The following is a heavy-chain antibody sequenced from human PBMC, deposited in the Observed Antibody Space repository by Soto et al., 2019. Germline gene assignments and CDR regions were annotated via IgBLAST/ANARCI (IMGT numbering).Heavy chain of an antibody. V-gene: IGHV1-18*01. J-gene: IGHJ6*02. CDR2: ISAYNGNT. CDR3: ASTFSSSRDYYYYGMDV. Sequence: QVQLVQSGAEVKKPGASVKVSCKASGYTFTSYGISWVRQAPGQGLEWMGWISAYNGNTNYAQKLQGRVTMTTDTSTSTAYMELRSLRSDDTAVYYCASTFSSSRDYYYYGMDVWGQGTTVTVSS. D-gene: IGHD6-6*01. CDR1: GYTFTSYG.